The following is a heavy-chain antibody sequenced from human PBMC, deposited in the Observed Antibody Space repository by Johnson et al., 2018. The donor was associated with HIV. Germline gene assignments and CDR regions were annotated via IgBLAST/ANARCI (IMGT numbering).Heavy chain of an antibody. Sequence: VQLVESGGGLIQPGGSLRLSCAASGFTVSSNYMSWVRQAPGKGLEWVSVIYSGGSTYYADSVKGRFTISRDNAKNSLYLQMGSLRAEDMAVYYCARSRTYDYVSMADAVDIWGQGTMVTVSS. CDR3: ARSRTYDYVSMADAVDI. J-gene: IGHJ3*02. D-gene: IGHD3-16*01. V-gene: IGHV3-66*02. CDR1: GFTVSSNY. CDR2: IYSGGST.